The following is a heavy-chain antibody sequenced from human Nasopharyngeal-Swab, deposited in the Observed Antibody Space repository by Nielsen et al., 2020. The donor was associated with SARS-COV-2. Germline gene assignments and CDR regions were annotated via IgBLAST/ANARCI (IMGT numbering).Heavy chain of an antibody. CDR3: ARSEAMVRDSRALGPTDY. CDR1: GFTFSSYS. J-gene: IGHJ4*02. D-gene: IGHD3-10*01. Sequence: GESLKISCAASGFTFSSYSMNWVRQAPGKGLEWVSSISSSSSYIYYADSVKGRFTISRDNAKNSLYLQMNSLRAEDTAVYYRARSEAMVRDSRALGPTDYWGQGTLVTVSS. CDR2: ISSSSSYI. V-gene: IGHV3-21*01.